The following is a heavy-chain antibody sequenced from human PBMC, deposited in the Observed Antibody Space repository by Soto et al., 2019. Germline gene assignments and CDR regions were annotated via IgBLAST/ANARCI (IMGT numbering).Heavy chain of an antibody. J-gene: IGHJ5*01. CDR3: AREVGAPSGWLDS. CDR1: GFTFTNYA. V-gene: IGHV3-23*01. D-gene: IGHD1-26*01. CDR2: ISATGGLK. Sequence: EVQLSESGGRLGQPGGSLRLSCAASGFTFTNYAMTWVRQSPGKGLQRVSGISATGGLKYYADSVQGRFTISRDNSKNKLYLQMDNLRDEDTAIYYCAREVGAPSGWLDSWGQGTQVTVSS.